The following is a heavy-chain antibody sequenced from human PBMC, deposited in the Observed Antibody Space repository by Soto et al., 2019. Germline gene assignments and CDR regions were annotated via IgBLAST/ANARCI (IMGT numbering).Heavy chain of an antibody. CDR2: INGEGAII. CDR3: ARLSGDQFAFFYHGMDV. V-gene: IGHV3-74*01. CDR1: GFTFNTYW. J-gene: IGHJ6*02. Sequence: GGSLRLSCAASGFTFNTYWMNWVRQAPGKGLVWLAGINGEGAIISYADSVKGRFTISRDNAKNTLSLQMNSLRVDDTAVYYCARLSGDQFAFFYHGMDVWGQGTTVTVSS. D-gene: IGHD2-21*01.